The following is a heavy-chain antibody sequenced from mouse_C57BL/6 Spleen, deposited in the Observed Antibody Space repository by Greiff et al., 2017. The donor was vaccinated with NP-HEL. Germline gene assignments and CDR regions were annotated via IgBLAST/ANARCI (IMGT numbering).Heavy chain of an antibody. CDR2: IYPGSGST. Sequence: VQLQQPGAELVKPGASVKMSCKASGYTFTSYWITWVKQRPGQGLEWIGDIYPGSGSTTYNEKFKSKATLTVDTSSSTAYMQLSSLTSEDSAVYYCARGITPVPAAMDYWGQGTSVTVSS. V-gene: IGHV1-55*01. CDR1: GYTFTSYW. J-gene: IGHJ4*01. CDR3: ARGITPVPAAMDY.